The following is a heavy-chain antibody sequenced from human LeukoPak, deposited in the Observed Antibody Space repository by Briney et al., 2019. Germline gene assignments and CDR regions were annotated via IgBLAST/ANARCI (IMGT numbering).Heavy chain of an antibody. J-gene: IGHJ4*02. Sequence: ASVKVSRKASGGTFSSYAISWVRQAPGQGLEWMGGIIPIFGTANYAQKFQGRVTITADKSTSTAYMELSSLRSEDTAVYYCARDPHSSSSGSGDYWGQGTLVTVSS. CDR3: ARDPHSSSSGSGDY. D-gene: IGHD6-6*01. CDR1: GGTFSSYA. V-gene: IGHV1-69*06. CDR2: IIPIFGTA.